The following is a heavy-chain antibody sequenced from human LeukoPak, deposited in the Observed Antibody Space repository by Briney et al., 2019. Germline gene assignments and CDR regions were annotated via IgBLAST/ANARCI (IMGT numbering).Heavy chain of an antibody. D-gene: IGHD3-16*02. V-gene: IGHV3-23*01. Sequence: GGSLRLSCAASGFTFSNAWMSWVRQAPGKGLEWVSAISGSGGSTYYADSVKGRFTISRDNSKNTLYLQMNSLRVEDTAIYYCARGAYRISWPGIDYWGQGTLVTVSS. J-gene: IGHJ4*02. CDR2: ISGSGGST. CDR3: ARGAYRISWPGIDY. CDR1: GFTFSNAW.